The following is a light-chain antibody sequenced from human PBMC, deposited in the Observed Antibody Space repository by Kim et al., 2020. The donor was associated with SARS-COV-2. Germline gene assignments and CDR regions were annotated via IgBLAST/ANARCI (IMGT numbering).Light chain of an antibody. CDR3: QQDYSIPLT. CDR2: GAS. V-gene: IGKV1-39*01. J-gene: IGKJ5*01. Sequence: ASVGDSVSIGCRASQTIGKFLNWYQHKPGKAPNVLVYGASILRGGVPFRFSGNGSGTDFSLTITSLQRDDFATYYCQQDYSIPLTFGQGTRLEIK. CDR1: QTIGKF.